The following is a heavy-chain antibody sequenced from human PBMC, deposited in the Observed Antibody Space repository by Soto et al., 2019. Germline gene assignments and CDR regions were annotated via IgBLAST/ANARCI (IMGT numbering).Heavy chain of an antibody. CDR2: TYYTSKWYN. Sequence: SQTLSLTCAISGDSVSSNSAAWNWLRQSPSRGLEWLGRTYYTSKWYNDYAVSVKSRITLNPDTSKNQFSLQLNSVTPEDTAVYYCARDRIVVVPAAILYYYYYGMDVWGQGTTVTVSS. D-gene: IGHD2-2*01. CDR3: ARDRIVVVPAAILYYYYYGMDV. V-gene: IGHV6-1*01. CDR1: GDSVSSNSAA. J-gene: IGHJ6*02.